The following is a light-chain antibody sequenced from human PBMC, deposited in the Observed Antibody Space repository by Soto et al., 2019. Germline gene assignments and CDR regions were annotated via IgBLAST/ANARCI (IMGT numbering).Light chain of an antibody. CDR2: DVS. CDR1: SSDVGGYNA. CDR3: GSYASGGAYV. Sequence: QSVLTQPASVSGSPGQSITISCTGTSSDVGGYNAVSWYQQHPGKAPKLMIYDVSTRPSGASDRFSGSKSGNTASLTISGLQAEDEADYYCGSYASGGAYVFGTGTKLTVL. J-gene: IGLJ1*01. V-gene: IGLV2-14*01.